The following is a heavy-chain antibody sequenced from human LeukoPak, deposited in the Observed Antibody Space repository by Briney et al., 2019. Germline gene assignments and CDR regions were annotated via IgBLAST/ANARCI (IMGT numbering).Heavy chain of an antibody. V-gene: IGHV4-39*01. CDR1: TPSITSVGTY. Sequence: SETRPPTSTLSTPSITSVGTYWGWIRQPPVKGLEWFAPIRYTGRTYYNPSLKTRVTISADMSKTQFSLKLNSVAAADAAVYYCARRIAGTMGGDYWGQGIVVTVSS. CDR3: ARRIAGTMGGDY. J-gene: IGHJ4*02. D-gene: IGHD3-16*01. CDR2: IRYTGRT.